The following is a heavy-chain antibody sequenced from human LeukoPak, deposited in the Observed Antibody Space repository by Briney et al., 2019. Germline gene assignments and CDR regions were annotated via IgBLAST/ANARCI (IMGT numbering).Heavy chain of an antibody. J-gene: IGHJ4*02. Sequence: SETLSLTCTVSGGSISSSSYYWGWIRQPPGKGLEWIGSIYYSGSTYYNPSLKSRVTISVDTSKNQFSLKLSSVTAADTAVYYCARGSSGWYVPLWDWGQGTLVTVSS. V-gene: IGHV4-39*07. CDR2: IYYSGST. D-gene: IGHD6-19*01. CDR1: GGSISSSSYY. CDR3: ARGSSGWYVPLWD.